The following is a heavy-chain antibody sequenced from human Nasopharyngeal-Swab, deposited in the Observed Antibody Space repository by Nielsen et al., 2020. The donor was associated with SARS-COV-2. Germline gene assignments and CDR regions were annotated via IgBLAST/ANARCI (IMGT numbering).Heavy chain of an antibody. CDR1: GFTFSSYS. CDR2: ISSSSSYI. CDR3: ARLGGGIDYSVGATPRPI. Sequence: GGSLRLSCAASGFTFSSYSMNWVRQAPGKGLEWVSSISSSSSYIYYADSVKGRFTISRDNAKNSLYLQMNSLRAEDTAVYYCARLGGGIDYSVGATPRPIWGQGTMVTVSS. J-gene: IGHJ3*02. D-gene: IGHD1-26*01. V-gene: IGHV3-21*01.